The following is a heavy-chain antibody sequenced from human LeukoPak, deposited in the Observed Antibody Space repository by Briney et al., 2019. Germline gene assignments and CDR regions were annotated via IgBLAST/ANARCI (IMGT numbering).Heavy chain of an antibody. J-gene: IGHJ6*02. CDR1: GFTVSSNY. CDR2: IYSGGST. D-gene: IGHD3-10*01. Sequence: GGSLILSCAASGFTVSSNYMSWVRQAPGKGLEWVSVIYSGGSTYYADSVKGRFTISRDNSKNTLYLQMNSLRAEDTAVYYCAKGGMVRGPLPYYNMDVWGQGTTVTVSS. CDR3: AKGGMVRGPLPYYNMDV. V-gene: IGHV3-53*01.